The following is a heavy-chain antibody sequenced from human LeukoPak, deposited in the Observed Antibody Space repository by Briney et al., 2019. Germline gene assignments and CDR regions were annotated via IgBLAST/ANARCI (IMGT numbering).Heavy chain of an antibody. CDR3: ATAVGATTGIFDY. Sequence: ASVKVSCKVSGYTLTDLSMHWVRQAPGKGLEWMGGFDPEDGETIYAQKFQGRVTMTEDTSTDTAYMELSSLRSEDTAVYYCATAVGATTGIFDYWGQGTLVTVSS. CDR2: FDPEDGET. V-gene: IGHV1-24*01. D-gene: IGHD1-26*01. J-gene: IGHJ4*02. CDR1: GYTLTDLS.